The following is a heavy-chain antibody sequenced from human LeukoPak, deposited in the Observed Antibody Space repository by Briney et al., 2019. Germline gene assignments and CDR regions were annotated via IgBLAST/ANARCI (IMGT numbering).Heavy chain of an antibody. J-gene: IGHJ4*02. CDR2: IYYSGST. D-gene: IGHD4-17*01. Sequence: SETLSLTCTVSGGSISSYYWSWIRQPPGKGLEWIGYIYYSGSTNYNPSLKSRVTISVDTSKNQFSLKLSSVTAADTAVYYCARVDYGDYPRVDYYFDYWGQGTLVTVSS. CDR1: GGSISSYY. V-gene: IGHV4-59*01. CDR3: ARVDYGDYPRVDYYFDY.